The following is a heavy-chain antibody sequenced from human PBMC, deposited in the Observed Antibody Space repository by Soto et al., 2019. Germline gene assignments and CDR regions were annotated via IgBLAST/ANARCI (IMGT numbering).Heavy chain of an antibody. J-gene: IGHJ3*02. CDR1: GYTFTSYD. Sequence: QVQLVQSGAEVKKPGASVKVSCKASGYTFTSYDINWVRQATGQGLEWMGWMNHNSGNTGYAQKFQGRVTMTRNTSISTAYMELSSLRSEDTAVYYCARGGTYGDYGLVDAFDIWGQGTMVTVSS. CDR2: MNHNSGNT. V-gene: IGHV1-8*01. D-gene: IGHD4-17*01. CDR3: ARGGTYGDYGLVDAFDI.